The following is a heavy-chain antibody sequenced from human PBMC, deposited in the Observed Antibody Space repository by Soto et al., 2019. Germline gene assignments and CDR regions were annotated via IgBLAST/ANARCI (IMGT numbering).Heavy chain of an antibody. V-gene: IGHV1-3*01. CDR2: INAGNGNT. Sequence: ASVKVSCKVSGYTLTELSMHWVRQAPGQGLEWMGWINAGNGNTKYAQKFQGRVTITGDTSASTAYMELSSLRSEDTAVYYCARESRYCSGGSCYFLPGIDYWGQGTLVTVSS. D-gene: IGHD2-15*01. CDR3: ARESRYCSGGSCYFLPGIDY. CDR1: GYTLTELS. J-gene: IGHJ4*02.